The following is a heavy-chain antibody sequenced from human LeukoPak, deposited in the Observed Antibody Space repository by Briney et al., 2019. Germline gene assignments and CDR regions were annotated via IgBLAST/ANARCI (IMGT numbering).Heavy chain of an antibody. Sequence: PSETLSLTCAVYGGSFSGYYWSWIRQPPGKGLEWIGEINHSGSTNYNPSLKSRVTISVDTSKNQFSLKLSSVTAADTAVYYCARHLWSTYYYDSSGYSDYFDYWGQGTLVTVSS. CDR1: GGSFSGYY. CDR2: INHSGST. D-gene: IGHD3-22*01. J-gene: IGHJ4*02. CDR3: ARHLWSTYYYDSSGYSDYFDY. V-gene: IGHV4-34*01.